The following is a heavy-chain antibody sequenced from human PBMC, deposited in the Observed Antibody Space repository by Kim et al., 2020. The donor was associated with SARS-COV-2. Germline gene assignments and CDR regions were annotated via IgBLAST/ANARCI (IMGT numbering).Heavy chain of an antibody. CDR2: ISSSSTYT. Sequence: GGSLRLSCAASGFTFSDYYMSWIRQAPGKGLEWVSYISSSSTYTNYADSVKGRFTISRDNAKNSLYLQMNSLRAEDTAVYYCARDAAPYYYDSSGAPPFYGMDVWGQGTTVTVSS. V-gene: IGHV3-11*05. CDR1: GFTFSDYY. D-gene: IGHD3-22*01. CDR3: ARDAAPYYYDSSGAPPFYGMDV. J-gene: IGHJ6*02.